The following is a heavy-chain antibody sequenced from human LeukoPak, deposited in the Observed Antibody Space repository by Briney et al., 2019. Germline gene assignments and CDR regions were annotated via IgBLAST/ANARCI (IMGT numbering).Heavy chain of an antibody. V-gene: IGHV3-23*01. CDR1: GFTFSNYA. CDR2: IIGSGGST. CDR3: AREGGYDGLYCFDY. Sequence: GGSLRLSCAASGFTFSNYAMSWVRQAPGKGLEWVSAIIGSGGSTYYADSVKGRFTISRDNSKNTLYLQMNSLRAEDTAIYYCAREGGYDGLYCFDYWGQGTLVTVSS. J-gene: IGHJ4*02. D-gene: IGHD5-12*01.